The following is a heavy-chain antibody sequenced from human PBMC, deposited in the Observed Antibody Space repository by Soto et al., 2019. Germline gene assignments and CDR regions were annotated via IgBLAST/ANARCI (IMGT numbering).Heavy chain of an antibody. J-gene: IGHJ4*02. CDR3: AREVAPDLLLGYSRGGSCYFAY. V-gene: IGHV1-69*06. CDR2: IIPIFGTA. D-gene: IGHD2-15*01. CDR1: GCTNSVDA. Sequence: SVNGYWKSAGCTNSVDAVSWGRKEKGQGLEWMGGIIPIFGTANYAQKFQGRVTITADTSTGTVYMELNSLRSEDTAVYYCAREVAPDLLLGYSRGGSCYFAYRVQGTLVPV.